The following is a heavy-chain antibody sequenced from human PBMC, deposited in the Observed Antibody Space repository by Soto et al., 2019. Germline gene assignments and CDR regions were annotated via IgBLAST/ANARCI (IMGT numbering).Heavy chain of an antibody. V-gene: IGHV3-30*18. CDR1: GFTFSSYG. J-gene: IGHJ6*02. D-gene: IGHD3-16*02. CDR3: AKALREILKFGGVIVTPYYYGTDV. Sequence: PRLSCAASGFTFSSYGMHWVRQAPGKGLEWVAVISYDGSNKYYADSVKGRFTISRDNSKNTLYLQMNSLRAEDTAVYYCAKALREILKFGGVIVTPYYYGTDVWGQGTTVTVS. CDR2: ISYDGSNK.